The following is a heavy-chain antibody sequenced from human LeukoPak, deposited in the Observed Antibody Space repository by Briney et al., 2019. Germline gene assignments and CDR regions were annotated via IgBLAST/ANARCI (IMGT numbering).Heavy chain of an antibody. V-gene: IGHV3-23*01. CDR1: GFTFSDYA. CDR3: AKSQYTGNYQFDN. Sequence: GGSLRLSCAASGFTFSDYAMSWVRQAPGKGLERISGITKSGEYTYYADSVKGRFTISRDNSGNTLSLQMSDLRDEDTAIYYCAKSQYTGNYQFDNWGQGTLVTVSS. D-gene: IGHD1-26*01. J-gene: IGHJ4*02. CDR2: ITKSGEYT.